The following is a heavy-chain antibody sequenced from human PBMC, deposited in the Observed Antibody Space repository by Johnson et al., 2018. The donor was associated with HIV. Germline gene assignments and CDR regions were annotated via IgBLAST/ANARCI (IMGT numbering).Heavy chain of an antibody. V-gene: IGHV3-23*01. Sequence: EVQLLESGGGLVQPGGSLRLSCAASGFTFSSYAMSWVRQAPGKGLEWVSAISGSGGSTYYADSVKGRFTISRDNSKNTLYLQMNSLRAEDTALYYVARVFGGSDYRDAFDIWGQGTMVTVSS. CDR1: GFTFSSYA. J-gene: IGHJ3*02. D-gene: IGHD1-26*01. CDR2: ISGSGGST. CDR3: ARVFGGSDYRDAFDI.